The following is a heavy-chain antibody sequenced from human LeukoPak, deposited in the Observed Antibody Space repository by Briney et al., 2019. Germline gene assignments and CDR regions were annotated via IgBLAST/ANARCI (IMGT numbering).Heavy chain of an antibody. Sequence: GASVKVSCKASGGTFSSYAISWVRQAPGQVLEWMGGIIPIFGTANYAQKFQGRVTITADESTSTAYMELSSLRSEDTAVYYCASGGLVVPAARPHYFDYWGQGTLVTVSS. CDR2: IIPIFGTA. CDR1: GGTFSSYA. V-gene: IGHV1-69*13. J-gene: IGHJ4*02. CDR3: ASGGLVVPAARPHYFDY. D-gene: IGHD2-2*01.